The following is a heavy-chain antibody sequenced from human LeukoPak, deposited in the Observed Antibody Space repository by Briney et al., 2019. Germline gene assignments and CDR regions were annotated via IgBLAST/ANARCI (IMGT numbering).Heavy chain of an antibody. CDR2: ISSSSSTT. Sequence: GGSLRLSCAASGFTFSTYSMNWVRQAPGKGLEWVSYISSSSSTTYYADSVKGRFTISRDNAKNSLYLQMNSLRDEDTAVYYCAREGPNYGQYFQHWGQGTLVTVSS. V-gene: IGHV3-48*02. J-gene: IGHJ1*01. CDR3: AREGPNYGQYFQH. D-gene: IGHD4-17*01. CDR1: GFTFSTYS.